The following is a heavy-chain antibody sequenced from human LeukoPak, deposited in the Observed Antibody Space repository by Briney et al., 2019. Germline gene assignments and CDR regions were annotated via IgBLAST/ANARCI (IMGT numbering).Heavy chain of an antibody. Sequence: GGSLRLSCAVSGITLSNDGMSWGRHAPGRGEEWVAGISASGGGTNYAGSVRGRFTISRDNPKNTLYLQMNSLRAEDTAFYFCAKRGVVIRVILVGFHKEAYYFESWGQGALVTVSS. CDR2: ISASGGGT. J-gene: IGHJ4*02. D-gene: IGHD3-22*01. V-gene: IGHV3-23*01. CDR1: GITLSNDG. CDR3: AKRGVVIRVILVGFHKEAYYFES.